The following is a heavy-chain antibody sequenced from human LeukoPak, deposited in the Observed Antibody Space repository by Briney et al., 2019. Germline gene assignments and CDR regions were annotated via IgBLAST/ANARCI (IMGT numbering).Heavy chain of an antibody. Sequence: ASVKVSCKASGYTFTSYGISWVRQAPGQGLEWMGGIIPIFGTANYAQKLQGRVTMTTDTSTSTAYMELRSLRSDDTAVYYCARVDLRGYSGYEHDYWGQGTLVTVSS. D-gene: IGHD5-12*01. CDR2: IIPIFGTA. J-gene: IGHJ4*02. CDR1: GYTFTSYG. CDR3: ARVDLRGYSGYEHDY. V-gene: IGHV1-18*01.